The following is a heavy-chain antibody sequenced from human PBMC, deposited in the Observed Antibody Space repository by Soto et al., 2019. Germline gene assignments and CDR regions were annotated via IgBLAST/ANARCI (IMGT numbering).Heavy chain of an antibody. J-gene: IGHJ6*02. CDR2: ISAYNGNT. V-gene: IGHV1-18*01. Sequence: QIQLVQSGGEVKKPGASVKVSCKSSGYKFISHSITWVRQAPGQGLEWMGRISAYNGNTNYAQKLQGRVTMTTDTSTNTAYMELRSLRSDDTAVYYCARGEFCGGAPGCRDMDVWGQGTTVTVSS. CDR3: ARGEFCGGAPGCRDMDV. CDR1: GYKFISHS. D-gene: IGHD2-21*01.